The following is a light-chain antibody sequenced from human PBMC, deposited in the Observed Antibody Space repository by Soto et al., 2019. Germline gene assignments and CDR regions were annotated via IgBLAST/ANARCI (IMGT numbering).Light chain of an antibody. J-gene: IGLJ2*01. CDR2: DVR. CDR1: SSDVGGHNF. Sequence: QSALTQPASVSGSPGQSITISCTGTSSDVGGHNFVSWYQQHPGRAPKIMIYDVRNRPSGVSKRFSGSKSANTASLVISGLQAEDEADYYCSSYSSSDTLVFGGGTKLTVL. CDR3: SSYSSSDTLV. V-gene: IGLV2-14*03.